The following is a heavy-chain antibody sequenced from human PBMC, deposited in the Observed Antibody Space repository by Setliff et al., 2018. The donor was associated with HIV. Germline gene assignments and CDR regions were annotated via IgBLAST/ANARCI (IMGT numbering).Heavy chain of an antibody. Sequence: SETLSLTCTVSGGSISSYYWSWIRQPPGKGLEWIGYIYYTGSTYYNPSLKSRVTISVDTSKNQFSLKLSSVTPADTAVYYCARRVVITTGSYYFDYWGQGTLVTVSS. V-gene: IGHV4-59*08. CDR1: GGSISSYY. CDR3: ARRVVITTGSYYFDY. J-gene: IGHJ4*02. CDR2: IYYTGST. D-gene: IGHD3-22*01.